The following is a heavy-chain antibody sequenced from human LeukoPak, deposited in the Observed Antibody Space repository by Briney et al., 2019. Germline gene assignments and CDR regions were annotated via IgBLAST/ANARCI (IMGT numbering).Heavy chain of an antibody. J-gene: IGHJ4*02. V-gene: IGHV1-8*03. CDR2: MNPNSGNT. Sequence: ASVKVSCKASGYTFTSYDINWVRQATGQGLEWMGWMNPNSGNTGYAQRFQGRVTITRNTSISTAYMELGSLRSEDTAVYYCARGLICSSTSCYLPPDYWGQGTLVTVSS. CDR3: ARGLICSSTSCYLPPDY. CDR1: GYTFTSYD. D-gene: IGHD2-2*01.